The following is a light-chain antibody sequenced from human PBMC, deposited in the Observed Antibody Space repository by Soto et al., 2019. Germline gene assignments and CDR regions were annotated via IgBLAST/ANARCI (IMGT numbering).Light chain of an antibody. V-gene: IGKV2-28*01. CDR3: MQALQTPVT. CDR1: QSLLHTSGFTY. Sequence: EIVLTQSPLSLPVTPGEPASISCKSSQSLLHTSGFTYLDGYLQKPGQSPQLLIYLASNRASGVPGRFSGSGSGTDFTLRISRVEADDIGIYYCMQALQTPVTFGQGTRLEMK. J-gene: IGKJ5*01. CDR2: LAS.